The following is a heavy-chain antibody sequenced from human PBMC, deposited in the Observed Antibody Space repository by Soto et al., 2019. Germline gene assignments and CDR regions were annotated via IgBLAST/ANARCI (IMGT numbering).Heavy chain of an antibody. CDR1: GGSFSGYY. CDR3: ARGRGGTVTRVWFDP. D-gene: IGHD4-17*01. V-gene: IGHV4-34*01. CDR2: INHSGST. Sequence: QVQLQQWGAGLLKPSETLSLTCAVYGGSFSGYYWSWIRQPPGKGLEWIGEINHSGSTNYNPSLKCRVTISVDPSKYQFPLQLSSVPAADTAVYYCARGRGGTVTRVWFDPWGQGTLVTVSS. J-gene: IGHJ5*02.